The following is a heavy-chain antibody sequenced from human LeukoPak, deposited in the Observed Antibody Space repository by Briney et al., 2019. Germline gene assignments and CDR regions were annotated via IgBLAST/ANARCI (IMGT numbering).Heavy chain of an antibody. CDR3: VRQDCSGGRCYLDY. J-gene: IGHJ4*02. D-gene: IGHD2-15*01. V-gene: IGHV3-30-3*01. Sequence: GGSLRLSCAASGFTFSSYAMHWVRQAPGKGLEWVAVISYDGSNKYYADSVKGRFTISRDRSRNTLYVQINNLSPEDTAVYYCVRQDCSGGRCYLDYWGQGALVTVSS. CDR1: GFTFSSYA. CDR2: ISYDGSNK.